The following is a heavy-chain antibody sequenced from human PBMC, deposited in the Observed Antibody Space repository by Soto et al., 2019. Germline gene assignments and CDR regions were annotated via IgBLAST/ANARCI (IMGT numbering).Heavy chain of an antibody. J-gene: IGHJ1*01. CDR1: GYTFTSYY. CDR3: ARDNEGIAAPGGLQH. V-gene: IGHV1-46*01. CDR2: INPSGGSI. D-gene: IGHD6-13*01. Sequence: GASVKVSCKASGYTFTSYYMNWVRQAPGQGLEWIGIINPSGGSISDAQKFQGRVTMTRDTSTSTVYMELSSLRSEDTAVYYCARDNEGIAAPGGLQHWGQGTLVTVS.